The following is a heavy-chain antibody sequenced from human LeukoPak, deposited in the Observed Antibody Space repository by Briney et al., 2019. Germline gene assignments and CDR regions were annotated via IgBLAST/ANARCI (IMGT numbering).Heavy chain of an antibody. Sequence: GGSLRLSCAASGFTFSSYAMSWVRQAPGKGLEWVSAISGSGGSTYYADSVEGRFTISRDNSKNTLYLQMNSLRAEDTAVYYCAKDLYYYDSSGYYEFYFDYWGQGTLVTVSS. D-gene: IGHD3-22*01. V-gene: IGHV3-23*01. CDR1: GFTFSSYA. CDR3: AKDLYYYDSSGYYEFYFDY. CDR2: ISGSGGST. J-gene: IGHJ4*02.